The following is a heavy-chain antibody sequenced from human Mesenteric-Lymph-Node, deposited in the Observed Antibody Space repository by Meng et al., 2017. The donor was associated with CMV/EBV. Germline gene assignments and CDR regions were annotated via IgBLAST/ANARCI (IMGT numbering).Heavy chain of an antibody. CDR3: ASYYYGSGSYTDYFDY. Sequence: SISSGGYYWSWIRQHPGKGLEWIGYIYYSGSTYYNPSLKSRVTISVDTSKNQFSLKLSSVTAADTAAYYCASYYYGSGSYTDYFDYWGQGTLVTVSS. CDR2: IYYSGST. V-gene: IGHV4-31*02. D-gene: IGHD3-10*01. CDR1: SISSGGYY. J-gene: IGHJ4*02.